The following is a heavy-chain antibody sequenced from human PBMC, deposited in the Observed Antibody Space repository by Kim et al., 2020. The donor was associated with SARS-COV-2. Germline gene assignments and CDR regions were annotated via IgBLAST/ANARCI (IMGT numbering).Heavy chain of an antibody. D-gene: IGHD6-6*01. V-gene: IGHV1-2*06. CDR1: GYTFTGYY. J-gene: IGHJ4*02. CDR2: INPNSGGT. CDR3: ARGQLAPFDY. Sequence: ASVKVSCKASGYTFTGYYMHWVRQAPGQGLEWMGRINPNSGGTNYAQKFQSRVTMTRDTSITTAYMELSSLRSDDTAMYYCARGQLAPFDYWGQGTLVTVSS.